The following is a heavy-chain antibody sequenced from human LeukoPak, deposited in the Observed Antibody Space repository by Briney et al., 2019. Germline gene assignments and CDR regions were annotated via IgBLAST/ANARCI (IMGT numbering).Heavy chain of an antibody. J-gene: IGHJ4*02. CDR3: AREGAVGATDY. CDR1: GDSISSSSHY. Sequence: SETLSLTCIVSGDSISSSSHYWGWIRQSPGKGLEWIGSIYHSGSTYYNPSLGSRVTISVDTSKNQFSLKLSSVTAADTAVYYCAREGAVGATDYWGQGTLVTVSS. D-gene: IGHD1-26*01. V-gene: IGHV4-39*07. CDR2: IYHSGST.